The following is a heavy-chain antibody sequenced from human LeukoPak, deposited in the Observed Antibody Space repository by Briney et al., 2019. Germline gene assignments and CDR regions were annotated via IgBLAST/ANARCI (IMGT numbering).Heavy chain of an antibody. D-gene: IGHD3-10*01. CDR3: ARVVLYFGDYTMDV. J-gene: IGHJ6*02. CDR2: ISRSSRTI. V-gene: IGHV3-48*04. CDR1: GFTCSSYS. Sequence: GGSLRLSCAASGFTCSSYSMNWVRQAPGKGLEWVSYISRSSRTIYYADSVKGRFTISRDDAKSSQYLQMNSLRAEDTAVYYCARVVLYFGDYTMDVWGQGTTVTVSS.